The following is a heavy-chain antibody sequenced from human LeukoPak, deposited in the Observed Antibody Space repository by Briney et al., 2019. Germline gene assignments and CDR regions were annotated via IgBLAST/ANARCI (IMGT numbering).Heavy chain of an antibody. CDR2: INPNSGGT. CDR1: GGTFSSYT. V-gene: IGHV1-2*02. D-gene: IGHD2-15*01. Sequence: GASVKVSCKASGGTFSSYTISWVRQAPGQGLEWMGWINPNSGGTNYAQKFQGRVTMTRDTSISTAYMELSRLRSDDTAVYYCARRPLVVAAMDLDYWGQGTLVTVSS. CDR3: ARRPLVVAAMDLDY. J-gene: IGHJ4*02.